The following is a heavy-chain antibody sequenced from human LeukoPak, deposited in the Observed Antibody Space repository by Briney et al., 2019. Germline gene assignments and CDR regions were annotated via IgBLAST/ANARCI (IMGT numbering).Heavy chain of an antibody. V-gene: IGHV3-30-3*01. J-gene: IGHJ6*02. D-gene: IGHD3-9*01. CDR2: ISYDGSNK. CDR1: GFTFSSYW. CDR3: ARDLAYYDILTGYRAPNYGMDV. Sequence: PGGSLRLSCAASGFTFSSYWMSWVRQAPGKGLEWVAVISYDGSNKYYADSVKGRFTISRDNSKNTLYLQMNSLRAEDTAVYYCARDLAYYDILTGYRAPNYGMDVWGQGTTVTVSS.